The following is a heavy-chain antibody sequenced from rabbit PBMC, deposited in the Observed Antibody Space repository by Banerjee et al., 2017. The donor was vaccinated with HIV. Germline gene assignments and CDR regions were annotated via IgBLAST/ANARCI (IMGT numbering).Heavy chain of an antibody. J-gene: IGHJ4*01. CDR1: GFSFSSSYW. Sequence: QEQLEESGGDLVKPEGSLTLTCTASGFSFSSSYWICWVRQAPGKGLEWIACIYIGSGSAYYASWAKGRFTISKTSSTTVTLQMTSLTAADTATYFCARAVNGDYYLNLWGPGTLVTVS. V-gene: IGHV1S45*01. D-gene: IGHD2-1*01. CDR2: IYIGSGSA. CDR3: ARAVNGDYYLNL.